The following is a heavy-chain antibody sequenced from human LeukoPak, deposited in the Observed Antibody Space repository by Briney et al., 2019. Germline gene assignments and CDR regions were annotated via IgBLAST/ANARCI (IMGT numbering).Heavy chain of an antibody. Sequence: SETLSLTCTVSGDFLSSGDYYWGWIRQSPGKGLTWIGSIYYSGSTLYNASFESRVTMSVDTSKNQFSLKLRSVTAADTAVYYCARPCQVATCAKFEYWGQGVLVTVSS. J-gene: IGHJ4*02. CDR2: IYYSGST. D-gene: IGHD5-12*01. V-gene: IGHV4-39*01. CDR3: ARPCQVATCAKFEY. CDR1: GDFLSSGDYY.